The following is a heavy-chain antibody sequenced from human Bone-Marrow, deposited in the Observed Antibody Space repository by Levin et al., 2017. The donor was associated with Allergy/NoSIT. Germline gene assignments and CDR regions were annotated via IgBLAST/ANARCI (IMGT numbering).Heavy chain of an antibody. J-gene: IGHJ4*02. Sequence: SETLSLTCTVSGGSISSTTYYWVWLRQPPGKGLEWIASIYYSGTTYYSASLKSRATISVDTSKNQFSLKLGSVTAAGTAVYYCARDYYETTGYFDQWGQGTLVTVSS. CDR3: ARDYYETTGYFDQ. D-gene: IGHD3-22*01. CDR2: IYYSGTT. V-gene: IGHV4-39*02. CDR1: GGSISSTTYY.